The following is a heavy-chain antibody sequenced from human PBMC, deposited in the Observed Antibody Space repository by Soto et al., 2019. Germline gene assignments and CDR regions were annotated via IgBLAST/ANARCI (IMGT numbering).Heavy chain of an antibody. D-gene: IGHD3-10*01. CDR2: ISAYNGNT. CDR3: ARGVGSGSYYNQYNWFDP. Sequence: QVQLVQSGAEVKKPGASVKVSYKASGYTFTNYGISWVRQAPGQGLEWMGWISAYNGNTKYAQKLQGRVTMTTDTSTSTAYMELRSLRSDDTAVYYCARGVGSGSYYNQYNWFDPWGQGTLVTVSS. J-gene: IGHJ5*02. CDR1: GYTFTNYG. V-gene: IGHV1-18*01.